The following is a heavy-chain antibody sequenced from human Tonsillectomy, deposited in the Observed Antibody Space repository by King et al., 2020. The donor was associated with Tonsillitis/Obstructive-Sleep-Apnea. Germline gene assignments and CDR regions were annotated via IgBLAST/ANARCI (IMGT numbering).Heavy chain of an antibody. V-gene: IGHV3-11*06. Sequence: QLVQSGGGLVKPGGSLRLSCAASGFTFSDYYMSWIRQAPGKGLEWVSYISSSSSYTNYADSVKGRFTISRDKAKNSLYLQMNSLRAEDTAVYYCARGKIAAAGTDYYYGMDVWGQGTTVTVSS. CDR1: GFTFSDYY. D-gene: IGHD6-13*01. CDR3: ARGKIAAAGTDYYYGMDV. J-gene: IGHJ6*02. CDR2: ISSSSSYT.